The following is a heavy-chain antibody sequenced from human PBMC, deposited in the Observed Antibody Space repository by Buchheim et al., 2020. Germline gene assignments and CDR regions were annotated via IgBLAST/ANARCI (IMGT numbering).Heavy chain of an antibody. CDR1: GFTFSSYE. CDR3: ARDLGRYDFWSGMGGYYYYGMDV. J-gene: IGHJ6*02. D-gene: IGHD3-3*01. V-gene: IGHV3-30-3*01. CDR2: ISYDGSNK. Sequence: VQLVESGGGLVQPGGSLRLSCAASGFTFSSYEMNWVRQAPGKGLEWVAVISYDGSNKYYADSVKGRFTISRDNSKNTLYLQMNSLRAEDTAVYYCARDLGRYDFWSGMGGYYYYGMDVWGQGTT.